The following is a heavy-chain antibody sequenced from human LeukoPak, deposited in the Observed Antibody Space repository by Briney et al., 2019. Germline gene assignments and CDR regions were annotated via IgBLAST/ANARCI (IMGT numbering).Heavy chain of an antibody. D-gene: IGHD6-13*01. Sequence: PSETLSLTRTVSGGSISSYYWSWIRQPAGKGLEWIGRIYTSGSTNYNPSLKSRVTMSVDTSKNQFSLKLSSVTAADTAVYYCARVPVAAAGGDAFDIWGQGTMVTVSS. V-gene: IGHV4-4*07. CDR1: GGSISSYY. CDR3: ARVPVAAAGGDAFDI. J-gene: IGHJ3*02. CDR2: IYTSGST.